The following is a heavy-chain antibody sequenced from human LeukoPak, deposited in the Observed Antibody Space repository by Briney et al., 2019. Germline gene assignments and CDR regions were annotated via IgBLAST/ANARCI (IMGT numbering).Heavy chain of an antibody. V-gene: IGHV1-2*06. D-gene: IGHD6-13*01. J-gene: IGHJ5*02. Sequence: ASVKVSCKASGYTFTGYYMHWVRQAPGQGLEWMGRINPNSGGTNYAQKFQGRVTMTRDTSISTAYMDLSRLRSDDTAVYYCARGRYCSNTNCPPNPRIAAAGTNKNWFDPWGREPWSPSPQ. CDR1: GYTFTGYY. CDR3: ARGRYCSNTNCPPNPRIAAAGTNKNWFDP. CDR2: INPNSGGT.